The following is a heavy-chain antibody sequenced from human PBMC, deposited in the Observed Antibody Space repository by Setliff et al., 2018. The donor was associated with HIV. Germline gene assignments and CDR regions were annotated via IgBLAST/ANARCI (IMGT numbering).Heavy chain of an antibody. CDR3: ARVQVGDPYYSYYYMDV. V-gene: IGHV1-18*01. J-gene: IGHJ6*03. CDR1: GYTFTNNG. CDR2: ISCDNGNT. D-gene: IGHD2-8*02. Sequence: ASVKVSCKASGYTFTNNGINWVRQAPGQGLEWMGWISCDNGNTKYAQKLQGRVTMTTDTSTSTAYMELRNLRSDDTAVYYCARVQVGDPYYSYYYMDVWGEGTTVTVSS.